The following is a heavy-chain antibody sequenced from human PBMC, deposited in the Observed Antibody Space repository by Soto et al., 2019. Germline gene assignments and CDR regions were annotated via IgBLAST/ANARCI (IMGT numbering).Heavy chain of an antibody. D-gene: IGHD2-8*01. Sequence: PGGSLRLSCAASGFTIFSNYMTWVRQAPGKGLEWVSIISSVGTTYYTDSVKGLFTISRDNAKNTLSLQMNSLRAEDTAIYYCARGVIAMVYALGETYLDXLGQGTPVTGSX. V-gene: IGHV3-53*01. CDR1: GFTIFSNY. CDR2: ISSVGTT. CDR3: ARGVIAMVYALGETYLDX. J-gene: IGHJ4*02.